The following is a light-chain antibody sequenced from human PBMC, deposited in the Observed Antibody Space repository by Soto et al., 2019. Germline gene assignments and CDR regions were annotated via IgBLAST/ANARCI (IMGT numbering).Light chain of an antibody. CDR1: SSNIGSNY. J-gene: IGLJ3*02. CDR2: RNN. CDR3: AVWDDSLSGWV. Sequence: QPVLTQPPSASGTPGQRVTISCSGSSSNIGSNYVYWYQQLPGTAPKLLIYRNNQRPSGVPDRFSGSKSGTSASLAISGLRSEDEAVYYCAVWDDSLSGWVFGGGTKLTVL. V-gene: IGLV1-47*01.